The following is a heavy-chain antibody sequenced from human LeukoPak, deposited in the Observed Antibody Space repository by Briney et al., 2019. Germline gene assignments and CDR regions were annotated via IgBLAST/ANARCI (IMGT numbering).Heavy chain of an antibody. Sequence: SETLSLTCTVSGGSISSYYWSWIRQPPGKGLEWIGYIYYSGSTNYNPSLKSRVTVSVDTSKNQFSLKLSSVTAADTAVYYCARDSSSSGYYYYYMDVWGKGTTVTVSS. J-gene: IGHJ6*03. CDR3: ARDSSSSGYYYYYMDV. CDR2: IYYSGST. V-gene: IGHV4-59*01. D-gene: IGHD6-6*01. CDR1: GGSISSYY.